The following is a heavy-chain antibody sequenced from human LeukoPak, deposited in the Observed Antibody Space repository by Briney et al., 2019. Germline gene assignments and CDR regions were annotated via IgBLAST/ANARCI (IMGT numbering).Heavy chain of an antibody. V-gene: IGHV3-30*02. J-gene: IGHJ4*02. D-gene: IGHD2-8*01. CDR3: IVLMVYDIS. CDR2: IRYDGSNK. Sequence: PGGSLRLSCAASGFTFSSYGMHWVRQAPGKGLEWVAFIRYDGSNKYYADSVKGRFTISRDNSKNTLYLHMNSLRAEDTAVYYPIVLMVYDISWGQGALVTVSS. CDR1: GFTFSSYG.